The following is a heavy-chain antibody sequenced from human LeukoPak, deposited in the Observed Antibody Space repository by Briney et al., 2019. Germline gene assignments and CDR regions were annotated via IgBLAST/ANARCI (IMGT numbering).Heavy chain of an antibody. Sequence: SETLSLTCAVYGGSFSVFYWSWVRQPPGKGLEWIGEISHSGTIYFNPSLKSRVTISVDTSKNQSSLKLSSVTAADTAVYYCATAYCGGDCYPNYWGQGTPVTVSS. CDR1: GGSFSVFY. V-gene: IGHV4-34*01. J-gene: IGHJ4*02. CDR2: ISHSGTI. D-gene: IGHD2-21*02. CDR3: ATAYCGGDCYPNY.